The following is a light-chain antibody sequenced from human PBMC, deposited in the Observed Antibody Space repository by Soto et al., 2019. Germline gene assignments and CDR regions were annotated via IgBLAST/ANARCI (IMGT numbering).Light chain of an antibody. J-gene: IGKJ1*01. V-gene: IGKV3-11*01. CDR3: QQRSNWPPWT. CDR1: QSVSSY. CDR2: DAS. Sequence: EIVLTHSPATLAFSPGEIXXXSXXXSQSVSSYLAWYQQKPGQAPRLLIYDASNRATGIPARFSGSGSGTDFTLTISSLEPEDFAVYYCQQRSNWPPWTFGQGTKVDIK.